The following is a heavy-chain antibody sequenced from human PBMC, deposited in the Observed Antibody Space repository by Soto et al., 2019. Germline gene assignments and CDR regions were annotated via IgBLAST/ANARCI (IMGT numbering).Heavy chain of an antibody. CDR3: AKPSCSSSSECYYYYGMDV. V-gene: IGHV3-30*18. D-gene: IGHD6-6*01. Sequence: GGSLRLSCAASGFTLSSYGIHWVRQAPGKGLEWVAEISYHGSNTYYADSVKGRFTISRDNSKNTLYLQMNSLRAEDTAVYYCAKPSCSSSSECYYYYGMDVWGQGTTVTVSS. J-gene: IGHJ6*02. CDR1: GFTLSSYG. CDR2: ISYHGSNT.